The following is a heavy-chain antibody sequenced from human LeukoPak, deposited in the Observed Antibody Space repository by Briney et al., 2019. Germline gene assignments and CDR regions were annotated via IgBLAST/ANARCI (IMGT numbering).Heavy chain of an antibody. CDR2: ISSSSSYI. CDR1: GFTFSSYS. CDR3: AAVFQQLPPDDYYYYMDV. J-gene: IGHJ6*03. V-gene: IGHV3-21*01. D-gene: IGHD6-13*01. Sequence: PGGSLRLSCAASGFTFSSYSMNWVRQAPGKGLEWVSSISSSSSYIYYADSVKGRFTISRDNAKNSLYLQMNSLRAEDTAVYYCAAVFQQLPPDDYYYYMDVWGKGTTVTVSS.